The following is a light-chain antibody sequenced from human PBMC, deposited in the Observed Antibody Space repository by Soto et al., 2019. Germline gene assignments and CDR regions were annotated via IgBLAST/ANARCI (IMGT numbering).Light chain of an antibody. Sequence: EIVLTQSPGTLSLSPGERATLSCRASQSVSSNSLARYQQKPGQAPRLLIYGASSRASGIPDRFSGSGSGTDFTLTISRLEPEDFAVYYCQQCDTSRTWTFGQGTKVDIK. CDR2: GAS. CDR3: QQCDTSRTWT. CDR1: QSVSSNS. J-gene: IGKJ1*01. V-gene: IGKV3-20*01.